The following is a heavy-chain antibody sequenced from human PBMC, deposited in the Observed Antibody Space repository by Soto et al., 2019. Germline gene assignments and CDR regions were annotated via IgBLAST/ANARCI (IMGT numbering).Heavy chain of an antibody. V-gene: IGHV3-21*01. CDR2: ISSSSSYI. Sequence: PGGSLRLSCAASGFTFSSYSMNWVRQAPGKGLEWVSSISSSSSYIYYADSVKGRFTISRDNAKNSLYLQMNSLRAEDKAVYYCASPERQNWYSSGWSGWGQGTLVTVSS. J-gene: IGHJ4*02. CDR1: GFTFSSYS. D-gene: IGHD6-19*01. CDR3: ASPERQNWYSSGWSG.